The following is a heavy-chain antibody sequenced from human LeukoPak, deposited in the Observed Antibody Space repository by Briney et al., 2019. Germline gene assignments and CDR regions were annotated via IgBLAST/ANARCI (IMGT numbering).Heavy chain of an antibody. J-gene: IGHJ4*02. CDR1: GFTFSSYG. Sequence: QAGGSLRLSCAASGFTFSSYGMHWVRQAPGKGLEWVAFIRYDGSNKYYADSVKGRFTISRDNSKNTLYLQTNSLRAEDTAVYYCATGSYYYYFDYWGQGTLVTVSS. V-gene: IGHV3-30*02. D-gene: IGHD3-10*01. CDR2: IRYDGSNK. CDR3: ATGSYYYYFDY.